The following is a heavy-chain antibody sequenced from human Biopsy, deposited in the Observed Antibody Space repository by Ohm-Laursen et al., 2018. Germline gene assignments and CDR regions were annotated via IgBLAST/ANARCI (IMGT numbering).Heavy chain of an antibody. Sequence: SLRLSCAASGFIFSTYTMSWVRQSPGKGLEWVSSTNNNGGRTYYTDSVKGRFTISRDNSKNTLYLQMSSLRAEDTDVYYCANWNHYYDSSGPPAFDVWGQGTMVTVSS. J-gene: IGHJ3*01. CDR3: ANWNHYYDSSGPPAFDV. CDR1: GFIFSTYT. CDR2: TNNNGGRT. V-gene: IGHV3-23*01. D-gene: IGHD3-22*01.